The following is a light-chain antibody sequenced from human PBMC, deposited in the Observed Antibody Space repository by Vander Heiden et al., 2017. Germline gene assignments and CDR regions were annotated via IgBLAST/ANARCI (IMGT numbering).Light chain of an antibody. CDR3: QQSNRYPWT. CDR2: DAS. CDR1: QSISSY. Sequence: DLHMPQSPSSLSASVGDRVTITCRASQSISSYLDWYQQKPGKAPKLLIYDASSLQSGVPSRFSGSGSGTEFSLTISSLQPEDFATYFCQQSNRYPWTFGQGTKVEIK. V-gene: IGKV1-39*01. J-gene: IGKJ1*01.